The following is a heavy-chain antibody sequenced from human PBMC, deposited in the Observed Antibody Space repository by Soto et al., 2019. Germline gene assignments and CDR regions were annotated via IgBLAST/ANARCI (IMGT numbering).Heavy chain of an antibody. D-gene: IGHD6-13*01. CDR1: GGSMSDYY. CDR2: IHYSGST. Sequence: SETLSLTCTVSGGSMSDYYWSWIRQPPGKGLEWLGYIHYSGSTNYNPPPKSRVTISVDTSKNQFSLRLRSVTAADTAVYYCARVFNSHFDFWGQGALVTVSS. J-gene: IGHJ4*02. CDR3: ARVFNSHFDF. V-gene: IGHV4-59*01.